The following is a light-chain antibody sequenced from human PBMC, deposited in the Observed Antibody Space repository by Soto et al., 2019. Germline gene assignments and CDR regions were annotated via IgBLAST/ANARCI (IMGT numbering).Light chain of an antibody. CDR2: AAS. V-gene: IGKV1D-12*01. CDR3: QQALRSPIT. J-gene: IGKJ5*01. Sequence: DVQMTQTPSSVSASVGDKVTITCRASQGVMNWVPWYQQRPGTAPRLLIYAASTLQSGVPSRFSGSGFGTDFTLTISSLQPEDFAIYYCQQALRSPITFGQGTRLEIE. CDR1: QGVMNW.